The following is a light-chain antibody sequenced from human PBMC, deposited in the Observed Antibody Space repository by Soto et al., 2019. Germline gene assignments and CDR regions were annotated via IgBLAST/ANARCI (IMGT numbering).Light chain of an antibody. V-gene: IGKV3-20*01. CDR1: QRVRSSY. CDR3: QQYGGSPL. Sequence: EIVLTQSPGTLSLSPGERATLACRASQRVRSSYLAWYQQKPGQAPRLLIYGASSRATGIPDRFSGSGSGTDFTLTISRLETEDFAVYYCQQYGGSPLFCHGTKVDIK. CDR2: GAS. J-gene: IGKJ3*01.